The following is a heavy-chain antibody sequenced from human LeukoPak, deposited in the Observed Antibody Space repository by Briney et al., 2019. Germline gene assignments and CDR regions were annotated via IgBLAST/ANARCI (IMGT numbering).Heavy chain of an antibody. D-gene: IGHD4-17*01. V-gene: IGHV4-34*01. CDR1: GGSFSGYY. CDR3: ASTVTTSDAFDI. Sequence: SETLSLTCAVYGGSFSGYYWSWIRQPPGKGLEWIGEINHSGSTNYNPSLKSRVTISVDTSKNQFSLKLSSVTAADTAVYYCASTVTTSDAFDIWSQGTMVTVSS. CDR2: INHSGST. J-gene: IGHJ3*02.